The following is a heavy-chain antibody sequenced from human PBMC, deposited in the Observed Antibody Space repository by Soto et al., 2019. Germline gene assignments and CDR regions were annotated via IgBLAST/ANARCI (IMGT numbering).Heavy chain of an antibody. CDR1: GFTFSSYA. CDR3: ARDPMGRYYGSGSYYFDY. Sequence: QVQLVESGGGVVQPGRSLRLSCAASGFTFSSYAMHWVRQAPGKGLEWVAVISYDGSNKYYADSVKGRFTISRDNSKNTRDLQMNSLRAEDTAVYYCARDPMGRYYGSGSYYFDYWGQGTLVTVSS. CDR2: ISYDGSNK. J-gene: IGHJ4*02. D-gene: IGHD3-10*01. V-gene: IGHV3-30-3*01.